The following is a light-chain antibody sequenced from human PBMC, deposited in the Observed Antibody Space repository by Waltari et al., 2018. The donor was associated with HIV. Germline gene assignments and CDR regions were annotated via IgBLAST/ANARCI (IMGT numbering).Light chain of an antibody. CDR1: SSDVGGYNY. Sequence: QSALTQPASVSGSPGQSITIFCTGTSSDVGGYNYGSWYQQHPGKTPKLMIYEVNNRPSGVFNRFSGSKSGNRASLTISGLQAEDEADYYCSSYTSTNTLVFGGGTKLTVL. CDR2: EVN. V-gene: IGLV2-14*01. CDR3: SSYTSTNTLV. J-gene: IGLJ3*02.